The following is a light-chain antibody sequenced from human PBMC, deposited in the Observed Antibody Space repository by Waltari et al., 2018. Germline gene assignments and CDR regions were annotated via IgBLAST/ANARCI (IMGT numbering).Light chain of an antibody. Sequence: DIQLTQSPSFLSASVGDRVTITCRASQGISTYLARYQQKPGKAPKLLIYAASTLQSGVPSRFSGSGSGTEFTLTISSLQPEDFATYYCQQLNGYKAFGQGTRLEIK. J-gene: IGKJ5*01. CDR3: QQLNGYKA. CDR1: QGISTY. CDR2: AAS. V-gene: IGKV1-9*01.